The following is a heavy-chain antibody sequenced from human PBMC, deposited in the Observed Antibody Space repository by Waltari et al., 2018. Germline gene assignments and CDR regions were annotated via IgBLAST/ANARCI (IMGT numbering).Heavy chain of an antibody. Sequence: QVQLQESGPGLVKPSETLSLTCAVSGYSISSGYYWGWIRQPPGKGLEWIGSIYHSGSTYYNPSLKSRVTISVDTSKNQFSLKLSSLTAADTAVYYCARQIAYSTDYWGQGTLVTVSS. CDR3: ARQIAYSTDY. CDR1: GYSISSGYY. D-gene: IGHD6-13*01. V-gene: IGHV4-38-2*01. CDR2: IYHSGST. J-gene: IGHJ4*02.